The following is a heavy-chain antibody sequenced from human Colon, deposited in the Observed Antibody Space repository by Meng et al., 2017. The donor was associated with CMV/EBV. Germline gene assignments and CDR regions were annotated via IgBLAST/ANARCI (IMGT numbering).Heavy chain of an antibody. CDR2: IYHSGST. J-gene: IGHJ4*02. Sequence: STGDYYWSWIRQPPGKGLEWIGYIYHSGSTLYNPSLQSRVTISVDKSKNQFSLNLSSVTAADTAMYFCGAEPTYVYDSSGYYYPDYWGQGTLVTVSS. V-gene: IGHV4-30-4*01. CDR1: STGDYY. D-gene: IGHD3-22*01. CDR3: GAEPTYVYDSSGYYYPDY.